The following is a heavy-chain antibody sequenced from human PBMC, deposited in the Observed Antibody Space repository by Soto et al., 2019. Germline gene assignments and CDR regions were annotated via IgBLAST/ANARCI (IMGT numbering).Heavy chain of an antibody. CDR2: ISPFNGNT. V-gene: IGHV1-18*01. Sequence: VQLVQSGAEVKKPGASVKVSCKASGYTFDSNGITWVRQAPGQGLQWMGWISPFNGNTNYAQNFQDRVTMTTDTSTTTAYLELRSLRSDDTAFYYCARDRGLAYCSSGSCATTFDYWGQGTLVTVSS. D-gene: IGHD2-15*01. CDR3: ARDRGLAYCSSGSCATTFDY. J-gene: IGHJ4*02. CDR1: GYTFDSNG.